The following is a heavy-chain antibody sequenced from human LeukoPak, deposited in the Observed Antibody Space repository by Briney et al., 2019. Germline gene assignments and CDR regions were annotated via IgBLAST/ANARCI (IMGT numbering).Heavy chain of an antibody. Sequence: PSETLSLTCTVSGGSISSSGYYWSWIRQPPGKGLEWIGEINHSGSTNYNPSLKSRVTISVDTSKNQFSLKLSSVTAADTAVYYCARGTYSGSYWGQGTLVTVSS. D-gene: IGHD1-26*01. CDR1: GGSISSSGYY. CDR2: INHSGST. J-gene: IGHJ4*02. CDR3: ARGTYSGSY. V-gene: IGHV4-39*07.